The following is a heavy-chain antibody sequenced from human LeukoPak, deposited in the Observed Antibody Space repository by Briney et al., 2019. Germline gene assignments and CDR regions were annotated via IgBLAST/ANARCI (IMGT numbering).Heavy chain of an antibody. J-gene: IGHJ4*02. D-gene: IGHD6-13*01. CDR3: TTDPDGYSSSWTH. CDR2: MNPNSGNT. Sequence: ASVKVSCKASGYTFTSYDINWVRQATGQGLEWMGWMNPNSGNTGYAQKFQGRVTMTRNTSISTAYMELSSLRSEDTAVYYCTTDPDGYSSSWTHWGQGTLVTVSS. V-gene: IGHV1-8*01. CDR1: GYTFTSYD.